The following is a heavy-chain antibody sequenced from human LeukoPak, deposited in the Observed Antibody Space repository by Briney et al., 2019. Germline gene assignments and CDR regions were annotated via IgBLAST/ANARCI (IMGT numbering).Heavy chain of an antibody. V-gene: IGHV3-30*02. D-gene: IGHD3-22*01. Sequence: PGGSLRLSCAASGFNFRSHGMHWVRQAPGQGLEWVAFIRFDGSNKFYGDSVKGRFTISRDNSKNTLYLQMNSLRIEDTAVYYCAKEIMDYDSSGHPRGCFDLWGRGTLVTVSS. CDR3: AKEIMDYDSSGHPRGCFDL. J-gene: IGHJ2*01. CDR1: GFNFRSHG. CDR2: IRFDGSNK.